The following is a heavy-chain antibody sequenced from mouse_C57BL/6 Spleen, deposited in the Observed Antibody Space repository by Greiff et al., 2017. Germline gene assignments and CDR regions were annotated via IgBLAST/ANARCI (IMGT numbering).Heavy chain of an antibody. Sequence: VQLMESGAELMKPGASVKLSCKATGYTFTGYWIEWVKQRPGHGLEWIGEILPGSGSTNYNEKFKGKATFTADTSSNTAYMQLSSLTTEDSAIYYCASGGLYYDYDEGGFDYWGQGTTLTVSS. CDR1: GYTFTGYW. CDR3: ASGGLYYDYDEGGFDY. J-gene: IGHJ2*01. CDR2: ILPGSGST. D-gene: IGHD2-4*01. V-gene: IGHV1-9*01.